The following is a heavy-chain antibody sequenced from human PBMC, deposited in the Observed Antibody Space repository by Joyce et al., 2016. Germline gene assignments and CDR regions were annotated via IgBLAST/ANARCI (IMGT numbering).Heavy chain of an antibody. CDR2: INPDTGDT. CDR3: ARGPMPPYAFDV. V-gene: IGHV1-2*02. D-gene: IGHD2-2*01. Sequence: QVNLVQSGAEVKKPGASVKVSCKASGYSFSDSYIHWVRQAPGKGLQGMGRINPDTGDTSYAQKFKGRVTLTRDTFISTVYMEVSRLRSDDTAVYFCARGPMPPYAFDVWGQGTLVTVST. CDR1: GYSFSDSY. J-gene: IGHJ3*01.